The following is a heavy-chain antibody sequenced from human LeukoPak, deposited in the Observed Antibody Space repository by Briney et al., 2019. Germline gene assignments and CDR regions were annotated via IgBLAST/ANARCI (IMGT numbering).Heavy chain of an antibody. CDR1: GYTFTSYD. D-gene: IGHD6-13*01. V-gene: IGHV1-8*03. CDR2: MDPNSGNT. Sequence: ASVKVSCKASGYTFTSYDINWVRQATGQGLEWMGWMDPNSGNTGYAQKFQGRVTITRNTSISTAYMELSSLRSEDTAVYYCARSVTAAGNNWFDPWGQGTLVTVSS. CDR3: ARSVTAAGNNWFDP. J-gene: IGHJ5*02.